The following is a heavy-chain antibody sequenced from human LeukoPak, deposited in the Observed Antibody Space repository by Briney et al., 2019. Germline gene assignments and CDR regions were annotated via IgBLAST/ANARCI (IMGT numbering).Heavy chain of an antibody. V-gene: IGHV1-2*02. D-gene: IGHD4-23*01. CDR3: ARDSPGVTTHY. CDR1: GYTFTGYY. J-gene: IGHJ4*02. CDR2: INPNSGAT. Sequence: ASVKVSCKASGYTFTGYYMHWVRQAPGQGLEWMGWINPNSGATTYAQKFQDRVTMTRDTSISTAYMELSRLRSDDTAVYYCARDSPGVTTHYWGQGTLVAVSS.